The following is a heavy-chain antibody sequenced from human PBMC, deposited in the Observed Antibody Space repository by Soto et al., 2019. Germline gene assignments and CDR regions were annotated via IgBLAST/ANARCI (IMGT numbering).Heavy chain of an antibody. CDR2: ISTYNGNT. J-gene: IGHJ5*02. Sequence: ASVKVSCKASGYTFTSYALNWVRHAPGQGLEWMGWISTYNGNTNYAQNLQGRVTMTTDISTNTAYMELRSLRSDDTAVYYCARVVGGIPVAGSWNWFDPWGQGTPVTVSS. V-gene: IGHV1-18*04. D-gene: IGHD6-19*01. CDR3: ARVVGGIPVAGSWNWFDP. CDR1: GYTFTSYA.